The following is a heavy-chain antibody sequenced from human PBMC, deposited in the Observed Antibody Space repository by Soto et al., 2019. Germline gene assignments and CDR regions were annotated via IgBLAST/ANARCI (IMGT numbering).Heavy chain of an antibody. V-gene: IGHV3-7*01. CDR1: GFIFRTFW. CDR2: INQGGSEQ. J-gene: IGHJ4*02. D-gene: IGHD3-9*01. CDR3: ARYFDWVYDY. Sequence: GGSLRLSCTASGFIFRTFWMSWVRQAPGKGLEWVANINQGGSEQNYVESVKGRCTISRDNAKNSVFLEMDSLRAEDTAVYDCARYFDWVYDYWGQGALVTVSS.